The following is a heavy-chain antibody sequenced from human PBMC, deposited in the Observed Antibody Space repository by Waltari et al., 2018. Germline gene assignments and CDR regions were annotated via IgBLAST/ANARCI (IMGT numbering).Heavy chain of an antibody. D-gene: IGHD3-16*01. CDR3: ARDLVHYFDY. CDR1: GLTISDNY. CDR2: LDSAGHT. V-gene: IGHV3-53*01. J-gene: IGHJ4*02. Sequence: EVQLVESGGGLIQPGGSLRLSCAASGLTISDNYMSWVRQAPGKGLEWVSVLDSAGHTYDADSVKGRFTISRDSSKNTLYLQMNSLRTEDTAVYYCARDLVHYFDYWGQGTLVTVSS.